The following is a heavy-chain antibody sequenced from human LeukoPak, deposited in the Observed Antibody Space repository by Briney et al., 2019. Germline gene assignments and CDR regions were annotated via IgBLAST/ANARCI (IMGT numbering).Heavy chain of an antibody. V-gene: IGHV3-21*01. J-gene: IGHJ4*02. Sequence: PGGSLRLSCVASGFIFSSYSMNWVRQAPGKGLEWVSSISSSSSYIYYADSVKGRFTISRDNAKNSLYLQMNSLRAEDTAVYYCSREGDSNSWFPRYFDYWGQGTVDTVSS. CDR2: ISSSSSYI. CDR3: SREGDSNSWFPRYFDY. D-gene: IGHD6-13*01. CDR1: GFIFSSYS.